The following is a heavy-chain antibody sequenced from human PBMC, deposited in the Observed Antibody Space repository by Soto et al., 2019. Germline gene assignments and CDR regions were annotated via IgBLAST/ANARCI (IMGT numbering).Heavy chain of an antibody. J-gene: IGHJ6*02. V-gene: IGHV4-39*01. CDR2: IYYSGST. CDR1: VGSISSSSYY. Sequence: SETLSLTCTVSVGSISSSSYYWGWIRQPPGKGLEWIGSIYYSGSTYSHPSLKSRVTISVDTSKNQFSLKLSSVTAADTAVYYCARLMGPYDFWSGYYSPPYYYYGMDVWGQGTTVTVSS. D-gene: IGHD3-3*01. CDR3: ARLMGPYDFWSGYYSPPYYYYGMDV.